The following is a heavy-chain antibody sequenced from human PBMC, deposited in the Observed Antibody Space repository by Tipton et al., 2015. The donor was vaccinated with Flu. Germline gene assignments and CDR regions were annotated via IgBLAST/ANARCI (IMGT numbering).Heavy chain of an antibody. CDR3: ARDSILTHANTGFDAFDI. CDR1: GDSISSDYH. CDR2: VSRSGST. Sequence: TLSLTCTVSGDSISSDYHWGWIRQFPGKGLEWIGTVSRSGSTIYNPSLKSRVTISIDRSKNQFSLNLTSVTAADTAVYFCARDSILTHANTGFDAFDIWGQGTVVNVSS. V-gene: IGHV4-38-2*02. D-gene: IGHD2-21*02. J-gene: IGHJ3*02.